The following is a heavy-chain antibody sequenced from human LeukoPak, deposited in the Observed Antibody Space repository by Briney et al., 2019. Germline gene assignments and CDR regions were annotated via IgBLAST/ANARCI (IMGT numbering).Heavy chain of an antibody. CDR1: GFTFSSYG. D-gene: IGHD2-21*02. CDR2: ISGSGGTT. CDR3: AKGRLDYGDYYVDD. Sequence: GRSLRLSCAASGFTFSSYGMSWVRQAPGKGLEWVSVISGSGGTTYYADSVKGRFTISRDNSKNTLYLQMNSLRAEDTSLYYCAKGRLDYGDYYVDDWGQGTLVTVSS. V-gene: IGHV3-23*01. J-gene: IGHJ4*02.